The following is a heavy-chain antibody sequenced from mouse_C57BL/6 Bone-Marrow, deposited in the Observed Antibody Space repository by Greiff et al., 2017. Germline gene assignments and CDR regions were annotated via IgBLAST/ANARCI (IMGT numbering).Heavy chain of an antibody. CDR3: ARDSDYYGSSYWYFDV. D-gene: IGHD1-1*01. J-gene: IGHJ1*03. Sequence: VQLQQPGTELVKPGASVKLSCKASGYTFTSYWMHWVKQRPGQGLEWIGNINPSNGGTNYNEKFKSKATLTVDKSSSTAYMQLSSLTSEDSAVYYCARDSDYYGSSYWYFDVWGTGTTVTVSS. V-gene: IGHV1-53*01. CDR1: GYTFTSYW. CDR2: INPSNGGT.